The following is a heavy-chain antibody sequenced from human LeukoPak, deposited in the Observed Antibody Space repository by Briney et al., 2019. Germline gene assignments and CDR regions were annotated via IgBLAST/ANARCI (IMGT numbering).Heavy chain of an antibody. J-gene: IGHJ4*02. D-gene: IGHD6-6*01. CDR2: INHSGST. CDR3: ARHLGPRIAARRGGFDY. CDR1: GGSFSGYY. V-gene: IGHV4-34*01. Sequence: SETLSLTCAVYGGSFSGYYWSWIRQPPGKGLEWIGEINHSGSTNYNPSLKSRVTISVDTSKNQFSLKLSSVTAADTAVYYCARHLGPRIAARRGGFDYWGQGTLVTVSS.